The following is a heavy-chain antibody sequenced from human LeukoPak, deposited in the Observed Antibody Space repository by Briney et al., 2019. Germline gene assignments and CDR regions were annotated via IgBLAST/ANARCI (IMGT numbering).Heavy chain of an antibody. Sequence: SETLSLTCTVSGGSISSSSYYWSWIRQPPGKGLEWIGEINHSGSTNYNPSLKSRVTISVDTSKNQFSLKLSSVTAADTAVYYCARGKVVAATLGWFDPWGQGTLVTVSS. V-gene: IGHV4-39*07. J-gene: IGHJ5*02. CDR3: ARGKVVAATLGWFDP. CDR1: GGSISSSSYY. D-gene: IGHD2-15*01. CDR2: INHSGST.